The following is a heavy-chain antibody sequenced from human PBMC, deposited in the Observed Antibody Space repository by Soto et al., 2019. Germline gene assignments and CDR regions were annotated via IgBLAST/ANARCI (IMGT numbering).Heavy chain of an antibody. D-gene: IGHD6-13*01. CDR3: ARAVAAAGTFWFDP. CDR2: IYYSGST. J-gene: IGHJ5*02. V-gene: IGHV4-59*01. Sequence: LEILSLTCTVSGCSISSYYWSWIRQPPGKGLEWIGYIYYSGSTNYNPSLKSRVTISVDTSKNQFSLKLSSVTAADTAVYYCARAVAAAGTFWFDPWGQGTLVTVSS. CDR1: GCSISSYY.